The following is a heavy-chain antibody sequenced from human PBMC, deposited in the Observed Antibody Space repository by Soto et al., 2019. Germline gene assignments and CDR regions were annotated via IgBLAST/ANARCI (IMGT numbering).Heavy chain of an antibody. D-gene: IGHD3-10*01. CDR3: AKGSGGSYYYGMDV. J-gene: IGHJ6*02. Sequence: GGSLRLSCAASGFIFTSYVMTWVRQAPGKGLEWVSSVSGSGGSTFYADSVKGRFTVSRDNSKNTLFLQMNTLGADDTAVYYCAKGSGGSYYYGMDVWGQGTTVTVSS. CDR1: GFIFTSYV. CDR2: VSGSGGST. V-gene: IGHV3-23*01.